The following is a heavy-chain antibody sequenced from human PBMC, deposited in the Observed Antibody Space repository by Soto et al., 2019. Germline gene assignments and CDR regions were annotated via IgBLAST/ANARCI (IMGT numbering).Heavy chain of an antibody. CDR1: GFSMRSYD. V-gene: IGHV4-59*01. CDR3: ARALRGDGYKPKRVDI. CDR2: IYYSGSN. J-gene: IGHJ3*02. Sequence: XETLFLTLNVSGFSMRSYDWSWIRQPPLKGLEWMGYIYYSGSNNHNPSLQSRVTISVDTSKNQFSLQMSAVTAADTAVYYCARALRGDGYKPKRVDIWGQGPMVTVSS. D-gene: IGHD5-12*01.